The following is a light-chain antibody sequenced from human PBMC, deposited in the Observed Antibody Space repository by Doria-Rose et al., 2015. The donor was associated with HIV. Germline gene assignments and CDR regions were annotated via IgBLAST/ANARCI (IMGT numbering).Light chain of an antibody. CDR3: QQYGTSRGA. CDR2: DAS. Sequence: TQSPGTLSLSPGERATLSCRASQRVKSSYLAWYRHKPGQAPRLLIYDASTRATGIPDRFSGGGSGTDFTLTISRLEPEDVAVYYCQQYGTSRGAFGQGTRLEIK. J-gene: IGKJ5*01. V-gene: IGKV3-20*01. CDR1: QRVKSSY.